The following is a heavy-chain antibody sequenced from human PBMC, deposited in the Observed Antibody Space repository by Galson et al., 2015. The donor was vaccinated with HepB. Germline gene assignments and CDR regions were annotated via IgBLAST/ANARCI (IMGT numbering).Heavy chain of an antibody. Sequence: PALVKPTQTLTLTCTFSGFSLRTTGVRVSWIRQPPGKALEWLTRIDWDDNKFYTTSLKTRLTISKDTSKNQVVLTMTNMDPVDTATYYCARTSYGGNSVYDYWGQGTLVTVSS. CDR2: IDWDDNK. V-gene: IGHV2-70*04. D-gene: IGHD4-23*01. CDR3: ARTSYGGNSVYDY. J-gene: IGHJ4*02. CDR1: GFSLRTTGVR.